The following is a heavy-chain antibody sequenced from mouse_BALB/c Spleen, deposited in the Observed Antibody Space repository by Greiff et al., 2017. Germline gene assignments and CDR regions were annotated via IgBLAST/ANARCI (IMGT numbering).Heavy chain of an antibody. D-gene: IGHD2-1*01. V-gene: IGHV5-6*02. CDR3: SRHGNYDY. J-gene: IGHJ2*01. Sequence: EVKLVESGGDLVKPGGSLKLSCAASGFTFSSYGVSWVRQTPDKRLEWVGTIRSGGSDTYYPDSVNGRFTISRDNAKNTQYLQLSSLKSEDTAMYYCSRHGNYDYWGQGTTLTVSA. CDR1: GFTFSSYG. CDR2: IRSGGSDT.